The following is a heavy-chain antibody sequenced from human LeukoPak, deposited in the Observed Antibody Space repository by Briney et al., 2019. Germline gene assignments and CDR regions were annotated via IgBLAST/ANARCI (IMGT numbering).Heavy chain of an antibody. D-gene: IGHD1-26*01. CDR2: IYTSGST. Sequence: SQTLSLTCAVSGGSISSGGYYCSWIRQPAGKGLEWIGRIYTSGSTNYNPSLKSRVTMSVDTSKNQVSLKLSSVTAADTAVYYCARVKYSGSYYSYYGMDVWGQGTTVTVSS. CDR1: GGSISSGGYY. V-gene: IGHV4-61*02. CDR3: ARVKYSGSYYSYYGMDV. J-gene: IGHJ6*02.